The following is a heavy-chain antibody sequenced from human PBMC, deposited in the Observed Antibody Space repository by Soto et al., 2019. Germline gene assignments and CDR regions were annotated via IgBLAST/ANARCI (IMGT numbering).Heavy chain of an antibody. V-gene: IGHV3-23*01. J-gene: IGHJ4*02. CDR1: GFTFSSYA. D-gene: IGHD4-17*01. CDR2: ISGSGGST. Sequence: GGSLRLSCAASGFTFSSYAMIWVRQAPGKGLEWVSAISGSGGSTYYADSVKGRFTISRDNSKNTLYLQMSSLRAEDTAVYYCAKDGPVAVYGDPIAYWGQGILVTVSS. CDR3: AKDGPVAVYGDPIAY.